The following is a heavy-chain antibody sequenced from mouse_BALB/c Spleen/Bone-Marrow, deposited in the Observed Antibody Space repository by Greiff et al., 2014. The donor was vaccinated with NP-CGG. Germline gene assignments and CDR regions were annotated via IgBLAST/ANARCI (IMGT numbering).Heavy chain of an antibody. CDR2: ISTYSGNT. CDR3: ARGDYGNWNYAMDY. CDR1: GYTLTDYA. D-gene: IGHD2-1*01. J-gene: IGHJ4*01. V-gene: IGHV1-67*01. Sequence: QVQLKQSGPELVRPGVSVKISCKGSGYTLTDYAMHWVKQSHAKSLEWIGVISTYSGNTNYNQKFKGKATMTADKSSSTAYMELARLTSEDSAIYYCARGDYGNWNYAMDYWGQGTSVTVSS.